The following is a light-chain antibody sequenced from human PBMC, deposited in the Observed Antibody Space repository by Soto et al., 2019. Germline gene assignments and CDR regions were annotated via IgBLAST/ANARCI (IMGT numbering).Light chain of an antibody. CDR1: SSDVGGYNY. V-gene: IGLV2-8*01. CDR3: NSYAGTNNPVV. J-gene: IGLJ3*02. Sequence: QSALTQPPSASGSPGQSVTISCTGTSSDVGGYNYVSWYQQHPGEAPKLMIYEVSKRPSGVPDRFSGSKSGNTASLTVSGLQAEDEADYYCNSYAGTNNPVVFGGGTKLTVL. CDR2: EVS.